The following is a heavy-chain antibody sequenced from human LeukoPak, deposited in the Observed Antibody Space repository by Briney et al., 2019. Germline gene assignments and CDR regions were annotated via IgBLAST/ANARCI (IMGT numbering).Heavy chain of an antibody. V-gene: IGHV3-21*04. Sequence: GGSLGLSCAASGFTFSSYSMNWVRQAPGKGLEWVSSISSSSSYIYYADSVKGRFTISRDNSKNTLYLQMNSLRAEDTAVYYCAKDAVGYCSSTSCYDSYTSYFDYWGQGTLVTVSS. CDR1: GFTFSSYS. CDR2: ISSSSSYI. D-gene: IGHD2-2*01. CDR3: AKDAVGYCSSTSCYDSYTSYFDY. J-gene: IGHJ4*02.